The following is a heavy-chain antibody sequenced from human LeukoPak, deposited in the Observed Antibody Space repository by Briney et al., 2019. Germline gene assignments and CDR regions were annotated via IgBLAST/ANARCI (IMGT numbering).Heavy chain of an antibody. D-gene: IGHD6-13*01. CDR3: ARGGGRIAAAGMIDY. CDR1: GFTFSSYW. CDR2: IKQDGSEK. V-gene: IGHV3-7*01. J-gene: IGHJ4*02. Sequence: GGSLRLSCAASGFTFSSYWMSWVRQAPGKGLEWVASIKQDGSEKYYVDSVKGRFTISRDNAKNSLYLQMNSLRAEDTAVYYCARGGGRIAAAGMIDYWGQGTLVTVSS.